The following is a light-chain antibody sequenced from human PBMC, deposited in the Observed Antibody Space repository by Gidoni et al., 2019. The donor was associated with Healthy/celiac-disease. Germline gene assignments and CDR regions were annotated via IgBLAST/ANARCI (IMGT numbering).Light chain of an antibody. CDR3: QQSYSTPWT. CDR1: QSISSY. Sequence: DIQMTQSTSSLSASVGDRVTITCRASQSISSYLNWYPQKPGKATKLLIYAASSLQSGVPSRSSGWGSGTDFTLTISSLQPEDFATYYCQQSYSTPWTFGQGTKVEIK. V-gene: IGKV1-39*01. J-gene: IGKJ1*01. CDR2: AAS.